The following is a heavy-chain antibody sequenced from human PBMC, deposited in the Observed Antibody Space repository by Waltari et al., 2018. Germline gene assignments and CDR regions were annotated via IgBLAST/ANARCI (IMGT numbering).Heavy chain of an antibody. J-gene: IGHJ4*03. CDR2: ISGSSGST. CDR1: GGSFSGYY. Sequence: QVQLQESGPGLVKPSETLSLTCAVSGGSFSGYYWGWIRQPPGKGLECIGYISGSSGSTDYNPSLTSRVTISRDTSKNQFSLKLSSVTAADTAVYYCARGQYCSSTYCSSPYGLDSWGQGVVVTVSS. CDR3: ARGQYCSSTYCSSPYGLDS. D-gene: IGHD2-2*01. V-gene: IGHV4-59*12.